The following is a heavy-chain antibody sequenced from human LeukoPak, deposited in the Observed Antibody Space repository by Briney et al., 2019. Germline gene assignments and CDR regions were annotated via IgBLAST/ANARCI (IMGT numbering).Heavy chain of an antibody. CDR3: ARGIAAAGTLI. CDR2: ISSSSSYI. D-gene: IGHD6-13*01. V-gene: IGHV3-21*01. J-gene: IGHJ3*02. Sequence: PGGPLRLSCAASGFTFSSYSMNWVRQAPGKGLEWVSSISSSSSYIYYADSVKGRFTISRDNAKNSLYLQMNSLRAEDTAVYYCARGIAAAGTLIWGQGTMVTVSS. CDR1: GFTFSSYS.